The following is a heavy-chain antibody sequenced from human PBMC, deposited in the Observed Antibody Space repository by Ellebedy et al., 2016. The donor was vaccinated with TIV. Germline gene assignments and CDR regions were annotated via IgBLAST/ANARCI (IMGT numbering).Heavy chain of an antibody. CDR1: GFTFSSYA. CDR2: ISSNGGST. CDR3: AKADVYALIVGASPFDY. J-gene: IGHJ4*02. V-gene: IGHV3-64*04. D-gene: IGHD1-26*01. Sequence: GGSLRLSCSASGFTFSSYAMHWVRQAPGKGLEYVSTISSNGGSTYYADSVKGRFTISRDNSKNTLYLQMNSLRAEDTAVYYCAKADVYALIVGASPFDYWGQGTLVTVSS.